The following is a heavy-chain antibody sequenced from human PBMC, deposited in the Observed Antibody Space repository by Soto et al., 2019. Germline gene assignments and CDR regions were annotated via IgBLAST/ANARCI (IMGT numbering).Heavy chain of an antibody. V-gene: IGHV4-30-4*01. D-gene: IGHD1-7*01. CDR3: ASKLRNYYYYGMDV. J-gene: IGHJ6*02. CDR1: GGSISSGDYY. CDR2: IYYSGST. Sequence: LSLTCTVSGGSISSGDYYWSWIRQPPGKGLEWIGYIYYSGSTYYNPSLKSRVSISVDTSKNQVSLKLSSVTAADTAVYYCASKLRNYYYYGMDVWGQGTTVTV.